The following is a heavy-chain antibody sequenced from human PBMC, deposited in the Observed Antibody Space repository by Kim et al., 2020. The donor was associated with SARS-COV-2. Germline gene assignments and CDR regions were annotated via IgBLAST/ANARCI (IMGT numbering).Heavy chain of an antibody. J-gene: IGHJ4*02. Sequence: QNVQGRVTMTRDTSINTAYMEMSRLRSDDTAVYYCARGRCTSTNCYWFFDFWGQGALVTVSS. V-gene: IGHV1-2*02. D-gene: IGHD2-2*01. CDR3: ARGRCTSTNCYWFFDF.